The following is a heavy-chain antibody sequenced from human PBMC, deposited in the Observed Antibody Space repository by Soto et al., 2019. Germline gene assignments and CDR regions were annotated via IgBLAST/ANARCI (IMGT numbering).Heavy chain of an antibody. D-gene: IGHD2-2*01. CDR1: GFTFSSYG. J-gene: IGHJ4*02. CDR2: ISYDGSNK. V-gene: IGHV3-30*18. Sequence: PGGSLRLSCAASGFTFSSYGMHWVRQAPGKGLEWVAVISYDGSNKYYADSVKGRFTISRDNSKNTLYLQMNSLRAEDTAVYYCAKEPQRYCSSTSCYVGDSWGQGT. CDR3: AKEPQRYCSSTSCYVGDS.